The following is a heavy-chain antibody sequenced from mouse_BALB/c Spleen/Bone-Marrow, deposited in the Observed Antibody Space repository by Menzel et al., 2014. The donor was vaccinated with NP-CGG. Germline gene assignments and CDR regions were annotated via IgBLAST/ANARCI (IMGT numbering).Heavy chain of an antibody. CDR3: AKLGGYFDY. CDR2: IWGGGIT. CDR1: GFSLTDYG. J-gene: IGHJ2*01. V-gene: IGHV2-6-5*01. D-gene: IGHD4-1*01. Sequence: VKLMESGPGLVAPSQSPSITCTVSGFSLTDYGVSWIRQPPGKGLEWLGVIWGGGITYYNSALKSSLTISKDNSKSQVFLKMNSLQTDDTAMYYCAKLGGYFDYWGQGTTLTVSS.